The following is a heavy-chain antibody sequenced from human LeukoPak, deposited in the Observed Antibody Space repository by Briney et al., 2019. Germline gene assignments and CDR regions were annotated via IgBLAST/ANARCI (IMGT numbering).Heavy chain of an antibody. J-gene: IGHJ5*02. CDR1: GDPINNYH. D-gene: IGHD6-19*01. Sequence: SETLSLTCTVSGDPINNYHWSWIRQPPGKGLEWVGSIYHSGSTYYNPSLKSRVTISVDTSKNQFSLKLSSVTAADTAVYYCAREIRSYSSGRFDPWGQGTLVTVSS. CDR2: IYHSGST. CDR3: AREIRSYSSGRFDP. V-gene: IGHV4-38-2*02.